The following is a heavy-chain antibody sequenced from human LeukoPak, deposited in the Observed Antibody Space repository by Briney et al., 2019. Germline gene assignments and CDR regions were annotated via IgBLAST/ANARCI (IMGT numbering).Heavy chain of an antibody. J-gene: IGHJ4*02. CDR3: AREWDN. V-gene: IGHV3-48*02. D-gene: IGHD1-26*01. CDR2: ISGSSSSI. Sequence: GGSLRLSCAGSGFTFSSYSMNWVRQAPGKGLEWVSYISGSSSSIYYADSVKGRFTISRDNAKHSLYLQMNSLRDEDTAVYYCAREWDNWGQGTLVTVSS. CDR1: GFTFSSYS.